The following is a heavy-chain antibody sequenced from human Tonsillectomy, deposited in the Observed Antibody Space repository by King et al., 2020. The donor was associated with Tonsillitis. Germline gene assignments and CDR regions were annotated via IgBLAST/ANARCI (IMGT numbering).Heavy chain of an antibody. J-gene: IGHJ6*03. V-gene: IGHV4-61*02. D-gene: IGHD1-26*01. CDR2: IYTSGST. Sequence: QLQESGPGLVKPSQTLSLTCTVSGGSISSGSYYCSWIRQPAGKGLEWIGRIYTSGSTNYNPSLKSRVTRSVDTSKNQFSLQLSSVTAADTAVYYCARDSWELLREYYYYYYMDVWGKGTTVTVSS. CDR3: ARDSWELLREYYYYYYMDV. CDR1: GGSISSGSYY.